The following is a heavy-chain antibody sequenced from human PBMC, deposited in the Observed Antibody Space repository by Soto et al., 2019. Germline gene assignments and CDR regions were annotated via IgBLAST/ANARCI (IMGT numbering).Heavy chain of an antibody. Sequence: TRSLPGSLAGESISRDVDDWAWIRKLPEKGLEWIGFIYYTGSASYNPSFKSRVSMSVDTSKTHFSLRLSAVTAADTAVYYCAREPGYGVGTFDIWGRGTLVTVSS. J-gene: IGHJ3*02. D-gene: IGHD5-12*01. CDR3: AREPGYGVGTFDI. CDR2: IYYTGSA. V-gene: IGHV4-31*02. CDR1: GESISRDVDD.